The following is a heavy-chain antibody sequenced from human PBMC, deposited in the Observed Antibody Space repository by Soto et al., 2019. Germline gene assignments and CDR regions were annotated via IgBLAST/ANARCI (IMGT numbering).Heavy chain of an antibody. D-gene: IGHD6-19*01. V-gene: IGHV4-39*01. CDR3: IIAGGWGRESRNYYYYGMDV. Sequence: SETLSLTCTVSGGSISSSSYYWGWIRQPPGKGLEWIGSIYYSGSTYYNPSLKSRVTISVDTSKNQFSLKLSSVTAADTAVYYCIIAGGWGRESRNYYYYGMDVWGQGTTVTVS. CDR1: GGSISSSSYY. CDR2: IYYSGST. J-gene: IGHJ6*02.